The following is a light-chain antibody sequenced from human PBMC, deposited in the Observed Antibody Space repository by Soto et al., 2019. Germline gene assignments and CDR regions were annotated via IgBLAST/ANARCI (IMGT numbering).Light chain of an antibody. Sequence: QSALTQPPSVSGSPGQSVTISCTGTSSDVGSYNRVSWYQQPPGTAPKPMIYEVSNRPSGVPDRFSGSKSGNTASLTISGLQAEDEADYYCSSYRSSSSYVFGTGTKVTVL. CDR1: SSDVGSYNR. CDR2: EVS. CDR3: SSYRSSSSYV. V-gene: IGLV2-18*02. J-gene: IGLJ1*01.